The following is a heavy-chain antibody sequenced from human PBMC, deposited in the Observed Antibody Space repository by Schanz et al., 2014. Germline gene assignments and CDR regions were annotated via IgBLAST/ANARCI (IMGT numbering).Heavy chain of an antibody. CDR1: GFTFSSYG. Sequence: EVHLEESGGGLVQPGGSQRLSCEASGFTFSSYGMHWVRQVPGKGLEWVAGLSWNRRSVGYADSVKGRFTISRDNANNTLDLQMKSLRPEDTALYYCVKDTNGGDSGNYHAFDVWGQGTRVTVSS. CDR3: VKDTNGGDSGNYHAFDV. V-gene: IGHV3-9*01. D-gene: IGHD4-17*01. CDR2: LSWNRRSV. J-gene: IGHJ3*01.